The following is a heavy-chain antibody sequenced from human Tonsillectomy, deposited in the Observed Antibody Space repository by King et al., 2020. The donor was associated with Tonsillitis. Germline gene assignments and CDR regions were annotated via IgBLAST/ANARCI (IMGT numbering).Heavy chain of an antibody. D-gene: IGHD3-22*01. V-gene: IGHV3-74*01. J-gene: IGHJ4*02. Sequence: DVQLVESGGGLVQPGGSLRLSCAASGFIFSSYWMHWVRQAPGKGLVWVSRINSDGSSTSYADSVKGRFTISRDNAKNTLYLQMSSLRAEDTAVFYCARVVPYYYDSSGYYFDYWGRGTLVTVSS. CDR1: GFIFSSYW. CDR3: ARVVPYYYDSSGYYFDY. CDR2: INSDGSST.